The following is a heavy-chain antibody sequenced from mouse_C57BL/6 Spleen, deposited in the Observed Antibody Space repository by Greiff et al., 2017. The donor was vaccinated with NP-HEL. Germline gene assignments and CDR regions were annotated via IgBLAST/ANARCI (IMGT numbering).Heavy chain of an antibody. D-gene: IGHD2-12*01. Sequence: EVQLQQSGPELVKPGASVKISCKASGYTFTDYYMNWVKQSHGQSLEWIGDINPNNGGTSYNQKFKGKATLTVDKSSSTAYMELRSLTSEDSAVYYCAKGGYYSAFAYWGQGTLVTVSA. V-gene: IGHV1-26*01. CDR1: GYTFTDYY. J-gene: IGHJ3*01. CDR2: INPNNGGT. CDR3: AKGGYYSAFAY.